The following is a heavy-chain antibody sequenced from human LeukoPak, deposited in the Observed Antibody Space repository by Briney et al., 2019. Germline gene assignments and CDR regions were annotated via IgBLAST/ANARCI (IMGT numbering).Heavy chain of an antibody. V-gene: IGHV3-23*01. Sequence: GGSLRLSCAASGFTFSTYAMTWVGQAPGKGLEWVSTISTSATGTYYADSVKGRFTISTDTSKNTLYLRMNSLKAEDTAMYYCAKEYSRERYYFDYWAQGTLVPVSS. CDR3: AKEYSRERYYFDY. J-gene: IGHJ4*02. CDR1: GFTFSTYA. D-gene: IGHD2-15*01. CDR2: ISTSATGT.